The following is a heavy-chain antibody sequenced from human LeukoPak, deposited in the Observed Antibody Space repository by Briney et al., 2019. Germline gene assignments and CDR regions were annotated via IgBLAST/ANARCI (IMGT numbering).Heavy chain of an antibody. CDR2: ISGNGYA. V-gene: IGHV3-23*01. CDR1: GFTLSSYA. D-gene: IGHD1-26*01. Sequence: GGSLRLSCAASGFTLSSYAMNWVRQAPGKGLEWVSAISGNGYAYYADSVKGRFTISRDNSKNTLYLQMNSLRAEDTAVYYCAKRGAEVGITVAPGDYWGQGTLLTVSS. J-gene: IGHJ4*02. CDR3: AKRGAEVGITVAPGDY.